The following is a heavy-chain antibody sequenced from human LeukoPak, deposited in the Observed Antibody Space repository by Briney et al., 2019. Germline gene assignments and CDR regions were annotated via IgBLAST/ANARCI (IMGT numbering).Heavy chain of an antibody. D-gene: IGHD3-22*01. Sequence: GASVKVSCKASGYTFTGYYMHWVRQAPGQGLEWMGWINPNSGGTNYAQKFQGRVTMTRDTSISTAYMELSRLRSDDTAVYYCARDREYYDSSGYFGLGEFDPWGQGTLVTVSS. J-gene: IGHJ5*02. V-gene: IGHV1-2*02. CDR2: INPNSGGT. CDR1: GYTFTGYY. CDR3: ARDREYYDSSGYFGLGEFDP.